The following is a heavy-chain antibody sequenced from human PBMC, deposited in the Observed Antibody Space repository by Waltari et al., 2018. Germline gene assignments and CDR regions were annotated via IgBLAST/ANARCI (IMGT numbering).Heavy chain of an antibody. CDR3: ARAMGQGAYYFDY. J-gene: IGHJ4*02. CDR1: GYTFTSYA. CDR2: INAGNGNT. D-gene: IGHD3-10*01. Sequence: QVQLVQSGAEVKKPGASVKVSCKASGYTFTSYAMHWVRQAPGQRLEWMGWINAGNGNTEYSQKFQGRVTITRDTTASTAYMELSSLRSEDTAVYYCARAMGQGAYYFDYWGQGTLVTVSS. V-gene: IGHV1-3*01.